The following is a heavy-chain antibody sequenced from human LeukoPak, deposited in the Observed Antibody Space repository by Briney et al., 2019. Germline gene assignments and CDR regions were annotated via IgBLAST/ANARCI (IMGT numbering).Heavy chain of an antibody. CDR3: ARGYGDFRVEGRYFHS. V-gene: IGHV4-59*01. J-gene: IGHJ4*02. D-gene: IGHD4-17*01. CDR2: VHYSGTA. Sequence: SETLSLACTVSDGSITNYDWSWVRQPPGKGLAFIGHVHYSGTANYNPSLRSRVTISIDTSKKHFFLKLKSVTAADTAVYYCARGYGDFRVEGRYFHSWGQGTLVTVSS. CDR1: DGSITNYD.